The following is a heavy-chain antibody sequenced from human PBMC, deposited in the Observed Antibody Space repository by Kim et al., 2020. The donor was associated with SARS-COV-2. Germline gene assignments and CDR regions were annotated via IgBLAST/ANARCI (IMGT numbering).Heavy chain of an antibody. J-gene: IGHJ4*02. V-gene: IGHV3-30*18. CDR3: AKAGITGTRINSEYYFDY. Sequence: GGSLRLSCAASGFTFSSYGMHWVRQAPGKGLEWVAVISYDGSNKYYADSVKGRFTISRDNSKNTLYLQMNSLRAEDTAVYYCAKAGITGTRINSEYYFDYWGQGTLVTVSS. CDR2: ISYDGSNK. D-gene: IGHD1-7*01. CDR1: GFTFSSYG.